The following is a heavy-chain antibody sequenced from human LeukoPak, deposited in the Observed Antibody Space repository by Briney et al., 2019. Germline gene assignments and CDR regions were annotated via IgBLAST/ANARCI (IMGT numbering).Heavy chain of an antibody. Sequence: GGSLRLSCAGSGFTFSSYAMNWVRQAPGKGLEWVSSISSSSSYIYYADSVKGRFTISRDNAKNSLYLQMNSLRAEDTAVYYCARDRKEWELLDRTFDYWGQGTLVTVSS. CDR3: ARDRKEWELLDRTFDY. J-gene: IGHJ4*02. CDR2: ISSSSSYI. V-gene: IGHV3-21*01. CDR1: GFTFSSYA. D-gene: IGHD1-26*01.